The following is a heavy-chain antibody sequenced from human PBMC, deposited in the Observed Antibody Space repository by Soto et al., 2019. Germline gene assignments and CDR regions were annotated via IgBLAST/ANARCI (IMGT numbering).Heavy chain of an antibody. Sequence: ASVRVSCKASGFAFTGYDIHWLRQAPLQVREWMVCINAHSGGTEYAQKFQGRVTLARDTSLATAYLTLPSLTSDATALYYWAKDLTRQLDYWLAPRAEGTQVTVS. CDR2: INAHSGGT. V-gene: IGHV1-2*02. D-gene: IGHD6-6*01. J-gene: IGHJ5*02. CDR1: GFAFTGYD. CDR3: AKDLTRQLDYWLAP.